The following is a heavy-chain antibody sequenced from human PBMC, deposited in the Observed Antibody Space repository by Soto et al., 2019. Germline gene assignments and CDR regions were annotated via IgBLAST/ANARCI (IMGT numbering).Heavy chain of an antibody. J-gene: IGHJ5*02. V-gene: IGHV1-69*06. CDR3: VMTPFSQGVFSWFDP. D-gene: IGHD6-13*01. CDR1: GGTFSSYA. CDR2: IIPIFGTA. Sequence: QVQLVQSGAEVKKPGSSVKVSCKASGGTFSSYAISWVRQAPGQGLEWMGGIIPIFGTANYAQKFQGRVTITADKSTSTAYMELSSLRSEDTAVYYCVMTPFSQGVFSWFDPWGQGTLVTVSS.